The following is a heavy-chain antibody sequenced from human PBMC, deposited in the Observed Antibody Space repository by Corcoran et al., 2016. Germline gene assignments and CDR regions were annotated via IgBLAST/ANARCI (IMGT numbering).Heavy chain of an antibody. D-gene: IGHD4-17*01. J-gene: IGHJ6*02. V-gene: IGHV1-69*01. Sequence: QVQLVQSGAEVKKPGSSVKVSCKASGGTFSSYAISWVRQAPGQGLEWMGGIIPIFGTANYAQKFQGRVTITADESTGTAYMEMSSLRSEDTAVYYCARGIKATVTTSRSSPDYYCYGMDVWGQGTTVTVSS. CDR2: IIPIFGTA. CDR3: ARGIKATVTTSRSSPDYYCYGMDV. CDR1: GGTFSSYA.